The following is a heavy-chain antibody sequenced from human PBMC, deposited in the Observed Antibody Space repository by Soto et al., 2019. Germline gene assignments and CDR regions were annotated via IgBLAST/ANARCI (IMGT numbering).Heavy chain of an antibody. CDR3: ARSYSNYGGYYYYYYMDV. CDR1: GYTFTSYG. CDR2: ISAYNGNT. Sequence: ASVKVSCKASGYTFTSYGISWVRQAPGQGLEWMGWISAYNGNTNYAQKLQGRVTMTTDTSTSTAYMELRSLRSDDTAVYYCARSYSNYGGYYYYYYMDVWGKGTTVTVSS. D-gene: IGHD4-4*01. V-gene: IGHV1-18*01. J-gene: IGHJ6*03.